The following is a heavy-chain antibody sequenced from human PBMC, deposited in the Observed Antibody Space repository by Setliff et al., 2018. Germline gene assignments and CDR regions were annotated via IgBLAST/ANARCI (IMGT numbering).Heavy chain of an antibody. J-gene: IGHJ5*02. D-gene: IGHD3-9*01. V-gene: IGHV1-18*01. CDR1: GYTFNNYG. Sequence: ASVKVSCKASGYTFNNYGITWVRQAPGQGLEWMGWINNYSFKTTYPQKFLDRVTVTTDTSATTAYMELKNLRSDDTAVYYCARGSGYYKNWFAPWGQGTLVTVSS. CDR3: ARGSGYYKNWFAP. CDR2: INNYSFKT.